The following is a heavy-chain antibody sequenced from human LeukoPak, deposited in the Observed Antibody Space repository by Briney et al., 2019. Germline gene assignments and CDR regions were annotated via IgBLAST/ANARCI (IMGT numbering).Heavy chain of an antibody. CDR2: INHNGST. J-gene: IGHJ5*02. CDR1: GGSFSGYY. V-gene: IGHV4-34*01. CDR3: ARGRHYYGSGSYYTNTRNNWFDP. D-gene: IGHD3-10*01. Sequence: SETLSLTCAVYGGSFSGYYWSWIRQPPGKGLEWIGEINHNGSTNYNPSLKSRVTISVDTSKNQFSLKLSSVTAADTAVYYCARGRHYYGSGSYYTNTRNNWFDPWGQGTLVTVSS.